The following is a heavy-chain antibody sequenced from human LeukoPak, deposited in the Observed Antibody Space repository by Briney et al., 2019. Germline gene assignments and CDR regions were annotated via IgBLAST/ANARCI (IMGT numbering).Heavy chain of an antibody. Sequence: SETLSLTCAVSGGSISSSNRWSWVRQPPGKGLEWIGEIYHSGSTNYNPSLKSRVTISVDKSKNQFSLKLSSVTAADTAVYYCARRRRGYSYGLIDYWGQGTLVTVSS. J-gene: IGHJ4*02. CDR3: ARRRRGYSYGLIDY. CDR2: IYHSGST. CDR1: GGSISSSNR. V-gene: IGHV4-4*02. D-gene: IGHD5-18*01.